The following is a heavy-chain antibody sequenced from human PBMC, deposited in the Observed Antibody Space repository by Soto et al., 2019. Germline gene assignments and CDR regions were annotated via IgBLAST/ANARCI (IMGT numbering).Heavy chain of an antibody. CDR3: ARGMRGGTTVTHAAY. CDR2: ISAYNGNT. CDR1: GYTFTSYG. D-gene: IGHD4-17*01. V-gene: IGHV1-18*01. Sequence: QVQLVQSGAEVKKPGASVKVSCKASGYTFTSYGITWVRQAPGQGLEWMGWISAYNGNTNYAQKLQGRVTMTTDTSTSPAYMELRSLRYDDTAVYYCARGMRGGTTVTHAAYWGQGTLVTVSS. J-gene: IGHJ4*02.